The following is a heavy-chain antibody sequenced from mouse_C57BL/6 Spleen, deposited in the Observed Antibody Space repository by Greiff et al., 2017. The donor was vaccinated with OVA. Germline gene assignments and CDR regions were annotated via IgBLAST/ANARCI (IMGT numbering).Heavy chain of an antibody. Sequence: VQLKESGGGLVKPGGSLKLSCAASGFTFSDYGMHWVRQAPEKGLEWVAYISSGSSTIYYADTVKGRFTISRDNAKNTLFLQMTSLRSEDTAMYYCARPGIYDGYYGWFAYWGQGTLVTVSA. CDR1: GFTFSDYG. J-gene: IGHJ3*01. CDR2: ISSGSSTI. CDR3: ARPGIYDGYYGWFAY. D-gene: IGHD2-3*01. V-gene: IGHV5-17*01.